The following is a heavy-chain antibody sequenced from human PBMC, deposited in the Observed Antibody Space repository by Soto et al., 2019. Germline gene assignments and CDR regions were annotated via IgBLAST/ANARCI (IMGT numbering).Heavy chain of an antibody. D-gene: IGHD3-10*01. CDR2: IKAGNGNT. Sequence: QVQLVQSGAEVKKPGASVKVSCKASGYTFTSNAMHWVRQAPGQRLEWMGWIKAGNGNTKYSQKFQGRVTITRDTSASTDYMELSSLRAEDTSGYYCATEMARVTWAFDSWGQGTLVTVS. J-gene: IGHJ4*02. CDR3: ATEMARVTWAFDS. V-gene: IGHV1-3*01. CDR1: GYTFTSNA.